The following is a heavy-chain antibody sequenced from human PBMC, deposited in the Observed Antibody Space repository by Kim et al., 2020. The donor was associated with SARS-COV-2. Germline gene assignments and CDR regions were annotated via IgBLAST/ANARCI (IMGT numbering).Heavy chain of an antibody. D-gene: IGHD4-17*01. Sequence: SPSFQGQVTISAAKSISTAYLQWSSLKASDTAMYYCARQPPDYGGNSIDYWGQGTLVTVSS. V-gene: IGHV5-51*01. CDR3: ARQPPDYGGNSIDY. J-gene: IGHJ4*02.